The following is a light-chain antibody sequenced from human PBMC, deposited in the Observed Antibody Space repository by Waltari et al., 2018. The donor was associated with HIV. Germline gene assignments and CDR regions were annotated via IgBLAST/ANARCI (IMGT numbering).Light chain of an antibody. Sequence: QSVLTQPPSASGAPGQSITISCSGSTSNIGPNTVNCYQQVPGSAPRVLFYTDNQRFPGGPDRFSGSKSGTSASLAINGLQSEDEASYFCATWDDSLNGLDFGTGTWVTVL. CDR2: TDN. J-gene: IGLJ1*01. CDR3: ATWDDSLNGLD. CDR1: TSNIGPNT. V-gene: IGLV1-44*01.